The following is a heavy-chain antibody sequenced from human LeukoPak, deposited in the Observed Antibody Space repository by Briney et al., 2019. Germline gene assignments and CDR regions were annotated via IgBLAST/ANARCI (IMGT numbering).Heavy chain of an antibody. D-gene: IGHD3-10*01. V-gene: IGHV3-74*03. Sequence: GALRLSCSGFGVNLRCHWMRWVRPVSGKGVGWVSRINPDGSATAYADSVKGRFTISRDNAKNTPYLQMISLRVEDTALYYCVRDVWYGSGDYWGQGTLVTVSS. J-gene: IGHJ4*02. CDR2: INPDGSAT. CDR1: GVNLRCHW. CDR3: VRDVWYGSGDY.